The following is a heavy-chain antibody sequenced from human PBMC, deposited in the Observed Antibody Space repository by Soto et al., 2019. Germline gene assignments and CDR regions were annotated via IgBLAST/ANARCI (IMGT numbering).Heavy chain of an antibody. J-gene: IGHJ4*02. D-gene: IGHD1-26*01. V-gene: IGHV4-31*03. CDR2: IYYSGST. CDR3: ARGYGHQYYHSY. Sequence: SETLSLTCTVSGGSISSGGYYWSWIRQHPGKGLEWIGYIYYSGSTYYNPSLKSRVTISVDTSKNQFSLKLSSVTAADTAVYYCARGYGHQYYHSYSSQGTSVTVSS. CDR1: GGSISSGGYY.